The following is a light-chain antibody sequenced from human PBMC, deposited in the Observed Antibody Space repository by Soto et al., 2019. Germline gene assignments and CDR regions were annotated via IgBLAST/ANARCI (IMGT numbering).Light chain of an antibody. CDR1: QAISTW. Sequence: DIQMTQSPSSVSASVGDRVTITCRASQAISTWLAWYQQKPGKAPQLLIYAASSLQSGVPSRFSGSGSGTDFTLTISSLQPEDFATYYCQQVNSFPPTFGQGTRLEIK. CDR3: QQVNSFPPT. CDR2: AAS. J-gene: IGKJ5*01. V-gene: IGKV1D-12*01.